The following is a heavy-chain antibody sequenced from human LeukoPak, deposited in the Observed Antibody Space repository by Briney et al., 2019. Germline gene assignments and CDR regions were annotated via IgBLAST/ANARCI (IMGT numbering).Heavy chain of an antibody. D-gene: IGHD2/OR15-2a*01. CDR1: GFTFSNAW. Sequence: GGSLRLSCAASGFTFSNAWMSWVRQAPGKGLEWVGRIKSKTDGGTTDYAAPVKGRFTISRDDSKNTLYLQMNSLKTEDTAVYYCTTMTRLLYYLDYWGQGTLVTVSS. CDR2: IKSKTDGGTT. CDR3: TTMTRLLYYLDY. J-gene: IGHJ4*02. V-gene: IGHV3-15*01.